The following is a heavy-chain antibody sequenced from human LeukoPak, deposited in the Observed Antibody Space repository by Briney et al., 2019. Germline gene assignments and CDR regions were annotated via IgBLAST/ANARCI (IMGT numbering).Heavy chain of an antibody. D-gene: IGHD3-10*01. CDR3: ARGKTYYYGSGSYGLNWFDP. Sequence: GGSLRLSCAASGFTFSSYAMSWVRQAPGKGLEWVSAISGSGGSTYYADSVKGRFTISRDNSKNTLYLQMNSLRAEDTAVYYCARGKTYYYGSGSYGLNWFDPWGQGTLVTVSS. CDR1: GFTFSSYA. CDR2: ISGSGGST. J-gene: IGHJ5*02. V-gene: IGHV3-23*01.